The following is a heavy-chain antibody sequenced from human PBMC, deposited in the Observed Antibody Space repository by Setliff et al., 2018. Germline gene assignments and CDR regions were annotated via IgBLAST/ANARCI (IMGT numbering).Heavy chain of an antibody. CDR1: GFDYA. CDR2: ISGGADKT. V-gene: IGHV3-23*01. D-gene: IGHD2-21*02. Sequence: GESLRLSCVVSGFDYAMSWVRQAPGKRLEWVSSISGGADKTYYADTVRGRFTISRDNSKNILYLQMNSLRPEDTAVYYCARFAKCGGHCWNDYWGQGTRVTV. J-gene: IGHJ4*02. CDR3: ARFAKCGGHCWNDY.